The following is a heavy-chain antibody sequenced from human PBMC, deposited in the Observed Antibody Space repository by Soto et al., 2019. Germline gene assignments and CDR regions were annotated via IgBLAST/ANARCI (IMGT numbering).Heavy chain of an antibody. CDR3: VILGYGSGSYRIVGFDY. CDR1: GFTFSSYA. CDR2: ISGSGGST. J-gene: IGHJ4*02. Sequence: PGGSLRLSCAASGFTFSSYAMSWVRQAPGKGLEWVSAISGSGGSTYYADSVKGRFTISRDNSKNTLYLQMSSLRAEDTAVYYCVILGYGSGSYRIVGFDYWGQGTLVTVSS. V-gene: IGHV3-23*01. D-gene: IGHD3-10*01.